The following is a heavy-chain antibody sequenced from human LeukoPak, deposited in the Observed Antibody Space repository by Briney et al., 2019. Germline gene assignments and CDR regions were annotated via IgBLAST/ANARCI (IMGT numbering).Heavy chain of an antibody. CDR1: GYTFTSYD. J-gene: IGHJ4*02. D-gene: IGHD2-2*01. Sequence: VKVSCKASGYTFTSYDINWVRQATGQGLEWMGWISAYNGNTNYAQKLQGRVTMTTDTSTSTAYMELRSLRSDDTAVYYCARETPAAMDYWGQGTLVTVSS. V-gene: IGHV1-18*01. CDR2: ISAYNGNT. CDR3: ARETPAAMDY.